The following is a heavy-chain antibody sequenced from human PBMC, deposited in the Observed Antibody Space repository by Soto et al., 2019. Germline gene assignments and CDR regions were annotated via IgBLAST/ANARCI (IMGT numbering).Heavy chain of an antibody. CDR2: INPNSGGT. D-gene: IGHD2-2*01. CDR1: GGPFSIYA. J-gene: IGHJ4*02. CDR3: ARDLRNGKYQLLGLGY. V-gene: IGHV1-2*02. Sequence: VSCTACGGPFSIYAIRWVRQAPGQGLEWMGWINPNSGGTNYAQKFQGRVTMTRDTSISTAYMELSRLRSDDTAVYYCARDLRNGKYQLLGLGYWGQGTLVTVSS.